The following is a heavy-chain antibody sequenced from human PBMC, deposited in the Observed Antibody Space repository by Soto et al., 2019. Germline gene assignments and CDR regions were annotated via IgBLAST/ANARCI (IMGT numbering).Heavy chain of an antibody. CDR1: GFTVSSNY. J-gene: IGHJ4*02. CDR2: IYSGGST. Sequence: GGSLRLSCAASGFTVSSNYMSWVRQAPGKGLEWVSVIYSGGSTYYADSVKGRFTISRDNSKNTRYLQMNGLRAEDTAVYYCAAKLWSLIFGVVRGYYFDYWGQGTLVTVSS. V-gene: IGHV3-66*01. D-gene: IGHD3-3*01. CDR3: AAKLWSLIFGVVRGYYFDY.